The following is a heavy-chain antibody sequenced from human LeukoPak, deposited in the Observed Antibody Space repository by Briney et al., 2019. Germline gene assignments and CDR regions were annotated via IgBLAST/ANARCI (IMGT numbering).Heavy chain of an antibody. CDR2: INSDGSST. D-gene: IGHD2-2*01. CDR3: ARGGSKPIDN. J-gene: IGHJ4*02. CDR1: GFTFSNYW. Sequence: PGGSLRLSCAASGFTFSNYWMHWVRQAPGKGLVWVSRINSDGSSTMYADSVRGRFTISRDNVKNTLYLQMNSLKAEDTAVYYCARGGSKPIDNWGQGTLVTVSS. V-gene: IGHV3-74*03.